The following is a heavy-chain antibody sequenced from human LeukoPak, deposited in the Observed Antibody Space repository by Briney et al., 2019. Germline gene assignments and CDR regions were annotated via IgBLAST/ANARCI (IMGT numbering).Heavy chain of an antibody. J-gene: IGHJ4*02. Sequence: SETLSLTCAVYGGSFSGYYWSWIRQPPGKGLEWIGEINHSGSTNYNPSLKSRVTISVDTSKNQFSLKLSSVTAADTAVYYCARIGYCSGGSCYEIDYWGQGTLATVSS. V-gene: IGHV4-34*01. CDR1: GGSFSGYY. CDR3: ARIGYCSGGSCYEIDY. D-gene: IGHD2-15*01. CDR2: INHSGST.